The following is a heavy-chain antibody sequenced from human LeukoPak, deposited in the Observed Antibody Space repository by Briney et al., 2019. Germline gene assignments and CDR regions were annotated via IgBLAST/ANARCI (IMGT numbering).Heavy chain of an antibody. CDR1: GYTFTGYY. Sequence: GASVKVSCKASGYTFTGYYMHWVRQAPGQGLEWMGWINPNSGGTNYAQKFQGRVTMTRDTSISTAYMELSRLRSDDTAVYYCARAQAVAVDVGGYWGQGTLVTVSS. CDR3: ARAQAVAVDVGGY. J-gene: IGHJ4*02. D-gene: IGHD6-19*01. V-gene: IGHV1-2*02. CDR2: INPNSGGT.